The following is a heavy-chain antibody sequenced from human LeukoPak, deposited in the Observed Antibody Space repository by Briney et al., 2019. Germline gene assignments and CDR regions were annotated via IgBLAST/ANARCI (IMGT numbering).Heavy chain of an antibody. CDR2: IYPGDSDT. Sequence: GESLKISCKGSGYSFSNYWIAWVRRMPGKGLEWMGIIYPGDSDTTYSPSFQGQVTISADKSISTAYLQWSSLKASDTAMYYCVRQTQSGYDFDWFDPWGQGTQVTVSS. J-gene: IGHJ5*02. CDR1: GYSFSNYW. D-gene: IGHD5-12*01. CDR3: VRQTQSGYDFDWFDP. V-gene: IGHV5-51*01.